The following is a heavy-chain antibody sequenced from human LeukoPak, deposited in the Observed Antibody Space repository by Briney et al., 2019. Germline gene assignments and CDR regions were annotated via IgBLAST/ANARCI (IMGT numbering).Heavy chain of an antibody. V-gene: IGHV3-23*01. D-gene: IGHD6-19*01. CDR2: ISGSGGST. CDR3: AKDQGSGWYTYYGMDV. J-gene: IGHJ6*02. CDR1: GFTFSSYA. Sequence: GGSLRLSCAASGFTFSSYAMTWVRQGQGKGLEWVSVISGSGGSTYYADSVKGRFTISRDNSKGTLYLQMNSLRAEDTAVYYCAKDQGSGWYTYYGMDVWGQGTTVTVSS.